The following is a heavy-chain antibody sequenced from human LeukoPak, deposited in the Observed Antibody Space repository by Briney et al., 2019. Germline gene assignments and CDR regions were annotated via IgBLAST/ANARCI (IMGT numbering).Heavy chain of an antibody. Sequence: SETLSLTCTVSGGSISSYYWGWIRQPPGKGLEWIGYIYYSGSTNYNPSLKSRVTISVDTSKNQFSLKLSSVTAADTAVYYCARSDDYGVYYFDYWGQGTLVTVSS. V-gene: IGHV4-59*01. D-gene: IGHD4-17*01. CDR2: IYYSGST. CDR1: GGSISSYY. CDR3: ARSDDYGVYYFDY. J-gene: IGHJ4*02.